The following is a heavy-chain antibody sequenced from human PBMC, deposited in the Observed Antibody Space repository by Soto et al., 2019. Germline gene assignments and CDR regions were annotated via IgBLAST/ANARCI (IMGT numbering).Heavy chain of an antibody. D-gene: IGHD3-22*01. Sequence: PGGSLRLSCSASGFAFSSYDMHWVRQAPGKGLEYVSASTSNGGSTNFADSVKGRFTISRDNSRNMLYLQMSSLRAEDTAIYYCVKPPAYYYDSSAYYSAWGQGTLVTVSS. CDR2: STSNGGST. CDR1: GFAFSSYD. J-gene: IGHJ5*02. CDR3: VKPPAYYYDSSAYYSA. V-gene: IGHV3-64D*06.